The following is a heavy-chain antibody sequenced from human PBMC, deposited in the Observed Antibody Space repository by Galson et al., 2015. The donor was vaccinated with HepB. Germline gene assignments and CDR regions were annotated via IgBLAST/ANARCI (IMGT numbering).Heavy chain of an antibody. CDR2: IWYDGSKE. V-gene: IGHV3-33*01. J-gene: IGHJ6*03. D-gene: IGHD2-2*01. CDR1: GFTFSSYA. Sequence: SLRLSCAASGFTFSSYAMHWVRQAPGKGLEWVAVIWYDGSKEYYADSVKGRFIISRDNSKNTLYVQMNSLRAEDTPVYYCARDASGVVPTAMSYMDVWGKGTTVTVSS. CDR3: ARDASGVVPTAMSYMDV.